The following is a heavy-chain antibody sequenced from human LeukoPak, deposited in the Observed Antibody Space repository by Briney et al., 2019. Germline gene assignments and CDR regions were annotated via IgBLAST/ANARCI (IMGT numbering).Heavy chain of an antibody. CDR3: ARGRRYYYGSGRFDY. D-gene: IGHD3-10*01. CDR2: INHSGST. J-gene: IGHJ4*02. Sequence: PSETLSLTCAVYGGSFSGYYWSWIRQPPGKGLEWIGEINHSGSTNYNPSLKSRVTISVDTSKNQFSLKLSSVTAADTAVYYCARGRRYYYGSGRFDYWGQGTLVTVSS. V-gene: IGHV4-34*01. CDR1: GGSFSGYY.